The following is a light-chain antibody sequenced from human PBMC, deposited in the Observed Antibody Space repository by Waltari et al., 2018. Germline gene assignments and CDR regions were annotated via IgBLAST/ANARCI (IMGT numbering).Light chain of an antibody. CDR2: CAS. V-gene: IGKV4-1*01. CDR1: QSLLYVSNTKNF. Sequence: DIVLTQSPASLAVSLGERAAINCKSSQSLLYVSNTKNFLGWYQQRPGQPPKLLISCASARQSGVPDRFSGSGSGTDFTLTISSLQAEDVAVYFCHQYYSTPFTFGGGTKVEI. CDR3: HQYYSTPFT. J-gene: IGKJ4*01.